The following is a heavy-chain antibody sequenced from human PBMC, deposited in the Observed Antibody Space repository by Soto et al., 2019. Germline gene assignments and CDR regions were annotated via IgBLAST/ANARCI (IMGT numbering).Heavy chain of an antibody. CDR2: IWYDGSNK. D-gene: IGHD2-2*01. CDR3: ARGRGIVVVPAAHRPLFDI. V-gene: IGHV3-33*01. Sequence: GGSLRLSCAASGFTFSSYGMHWVRQAPGKGLEWVAVIWYDGSNKYYADSVKGRFTISRDNSKNTLYLQMNSLRAEDTAVYYCARGRGIVVVPAAHRPLFDIWGQGTMVTVSS. J-gene: IGHJ3*02. CDR1: GFTFSSYG.